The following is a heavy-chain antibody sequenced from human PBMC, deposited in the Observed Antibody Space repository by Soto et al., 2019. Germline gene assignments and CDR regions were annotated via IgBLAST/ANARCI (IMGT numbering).Heavy chain of an antibody. CDR3: ARDTGYCSSTSCGRYYYYGMDV. J-gene: IGHJ6*02. CDR2: IKQDGSEK. D-gene: IGHD2-2*03. Sequence: GGSLRLSCAASGFTFSSYWMSWVRQAPGKGLEWVANIKQDGSEKYYVDSVKGRFTISRDNAKNSLYLQMNSLRAEDTAVYYCARDTGYCSSTSCGRYYYYGMDVWGQGTTVTFSS. V-gene: IGHV3-7*01. CDR1: GFTFSSYW.